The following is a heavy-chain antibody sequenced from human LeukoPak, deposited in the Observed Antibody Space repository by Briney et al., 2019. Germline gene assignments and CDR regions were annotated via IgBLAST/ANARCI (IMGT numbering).Heavy chain of an antibody. Sequence: SQTLSLTCAISGDSVSSNSAAWNWIRQSPSRGLEWLGRTYYRSKWYNDYAVSVKSRITINPDTSKNQFSLKLSSVTAADTAVYYCARDPKKTIFGVVVSGNFDYWGQGTLVTVSS. D-gene: IGHD3-3*01. CDR2: TYYRSKWYN. CDR3: ARDPKKTIFGVVVSGNFDY. V-gene: IGHV6-1*01. CDR1: GDSVSSNSAA. J-gene: IGHJ4*02.